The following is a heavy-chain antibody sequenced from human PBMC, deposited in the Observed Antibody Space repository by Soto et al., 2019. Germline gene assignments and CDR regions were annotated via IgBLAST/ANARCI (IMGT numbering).Heavy chain of an antibody. J-gene: IGHJ6*02. Sequence: GGSLRLSCAASGFTFSSYGMHWVRQAPGKGLEWVAVIWYDGSNKYYADSVKGRFTISRDNSKNTLYLQMNSLRAEDTAVYYCARDQVLRFLEWLSYGMDVWGQGTTVTVSS. CDR1: GFTFSSYG. V-gene: IGHV3-33*01. D-gene: IGHD3-3*01. CDR3: ARDQVLRFLEWLSYGMDV. CDR2: IWYDGSNK.